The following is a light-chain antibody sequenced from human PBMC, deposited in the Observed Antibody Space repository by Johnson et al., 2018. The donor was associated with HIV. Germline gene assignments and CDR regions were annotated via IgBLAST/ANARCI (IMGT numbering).Light chain of an antibody. V-gene: IGLV1-51*02. Sequence: QSVLTQPPSVSAAPGQKVTISCSGGISDVVNYAASWCHRLPGTAPKLLFYENNIRPSGIPERFSGSQSGSSATLGITGLQTGDEADYYCVTWDTRLSSGHVFGTGTKVTVL. CDR3: VTWDTRLSSGHV. CDR2: ENN. CDR1: ISDVVNYA. J-gene: IGLJ1*01.